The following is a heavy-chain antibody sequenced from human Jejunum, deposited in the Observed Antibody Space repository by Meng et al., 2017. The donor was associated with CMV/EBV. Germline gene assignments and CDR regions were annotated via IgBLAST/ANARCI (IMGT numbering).Heavy chain of an antibody. J-gene: IGHJ4*02. V-gene: IGHV4-30-4*01. CDR1: VSTVDYS. CDR2: LSESENT. D-gene: IGHD5-12*01. Sequence: VSTVDYSWSWIRQAPGQGLEWIGDLSESENTHYNPSLKDRVAISVDTSKNHFSLNLSSVTAADTAVYYCASWKNSGYDTRFYYFDYWGRGILVTVSS. CDR3: ASWKNSGYDTRFYYFDY.